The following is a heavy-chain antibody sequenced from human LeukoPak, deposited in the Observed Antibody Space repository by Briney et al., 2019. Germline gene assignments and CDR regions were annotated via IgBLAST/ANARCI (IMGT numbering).Heavy chain of an antibody. J-gene: IGHJ4*02. Sequence: GGSLRLSCVASGFTLSSYAVSWVRQAPGKGLQWVSSSGISGDYAWYAGSVKGRFTISRDSSKNTLYLQMSSLRVEDTAVYYCARKYASGTYPLDYWGQGILVTVSS. V-gene: IGHV3-23*01. CDR2: SGISGDYA. CDR1: GFTLSSYA. CDR3: ARKYASGTYPLDY. D-gene: IGHD3-10*01.